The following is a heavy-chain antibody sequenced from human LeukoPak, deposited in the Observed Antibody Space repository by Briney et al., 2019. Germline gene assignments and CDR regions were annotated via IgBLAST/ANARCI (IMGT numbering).Heavy chain of an antibody. CDR2: ISSSGSTI. V-gene: IGHV3-48*03. D-gene: IGHD3-22*01. Sequence: WGSLRLSCAASGFTFSSYEMNWVRQAPGKGPEWVSYISSSGSTIYYADSVKGRFTISRDNSKNTLYLQMNSLRAEDTAVYYCARDHTNYYDSSGPTGYWGQGTLVTVSS. J-gene: IGHJ4*02. CDR1: GFTFSSYE. CDR3: ARDHTNYYDSSGPTGY.